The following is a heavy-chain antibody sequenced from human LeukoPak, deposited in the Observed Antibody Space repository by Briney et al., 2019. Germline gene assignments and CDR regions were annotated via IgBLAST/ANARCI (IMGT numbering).Heavy chain of an antibody. D-gene: IGHD2-15*01. J-gene: IGHJ3*02. Sequence: GMSLRLSCAASGFTFSSYPMHWVRQAPGKGLEWVAVISYDGTNKWYADSVQGRFAISRDNSKNTLYLQMNSLRPEDTAVYYCARAYCSGGSCYGMTDAFDIWGQGTMVTVSS. CDR1: GFTFSSYP. V-gene: IGHV3-30*09. CDR3: ARAYCSGGSCYGMTDAFDI. CDR2: ISYDGTNK.